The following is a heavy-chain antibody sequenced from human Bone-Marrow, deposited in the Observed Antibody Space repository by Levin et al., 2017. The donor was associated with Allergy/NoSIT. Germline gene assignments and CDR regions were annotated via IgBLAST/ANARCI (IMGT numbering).Heavy chain of an antibody. CDR2: IFFSVTT. D-gene: IGHD4/OR15-4a*01. Sequence: SQTLSLTCTVSGGSVSSSDHYWSWIRQSPEKGLEWIGHIFFSVTTNYNPSLRSRVYISVDTSKNQFSLELRSVTTADTAMYYCARGDGAFEPFTSWGQGTLVTVSS. CDR1: GGSVSSSDHY. CDR3: ARGDGAFEPFTS. V-gene: IGHV4-61*08. J-gene: IGHJ5*02.